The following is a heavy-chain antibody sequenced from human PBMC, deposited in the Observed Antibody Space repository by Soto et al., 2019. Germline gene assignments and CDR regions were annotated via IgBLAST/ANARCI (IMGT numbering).Heavy chain of an antibody. J-gene: IGHJ5*02. CDR1: GLTFSSYA. CDR3: VRGSSCFYGVRYNLGWFGP. CDR2: ISGSGGST. D-gene: IGHD2-8*01. V-gene: IGHV3-23*01. Sequence: GSLILSCAASGLTFSSYAMSWVRQAPGKGLEWVSAISGSGGSTYYADSVKGRFTISRDNSKNTLYLQMNSLRAEDTAVYYCVRGSSCFYGVRYNLGWFGPPGQGLLVSVSS.